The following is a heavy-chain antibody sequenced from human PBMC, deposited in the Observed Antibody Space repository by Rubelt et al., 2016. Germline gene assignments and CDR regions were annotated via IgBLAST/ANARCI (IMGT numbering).Heavy chain of an antibody. Sequence: APGKGPEWVAVIWHDGSNKYYADSVKGRFTISRDNSKNTLYLQMNSLRAEDTAVYYCARDLTSGYFDHWGQGTLVTVSS. V-gene: IGHV3-33*01. J-gene: IGHJ4*02. CDR3: ARDLTSGYFDH. CDR2: IWHDGSNK. D-gene: IGHD3-10*01.